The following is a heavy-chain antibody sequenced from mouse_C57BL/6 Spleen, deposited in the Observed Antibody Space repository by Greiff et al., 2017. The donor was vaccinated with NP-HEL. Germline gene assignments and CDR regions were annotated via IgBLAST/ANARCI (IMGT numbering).Heavy chain of an antibody. CDR1: GFTFSSYA. V-gene: IGHV5-4*03. D-gene: IGHD1-1*01. J-gene: IGHJ1*03. Sequence: EVKVVESGGGLVKPGGSLKLSCAASGFTFSSYAMSWVRQTPEKRLEWVATISDGGCYTYYPDNVKGRFIISRDNAKNNLYMQMSHLKSEDTAMYYCARRGDFTTVGYFDVWGTGTTVTVSS. CDR2: ISDGGCYT. CDR3: ARRGDFTTVGYFDV.